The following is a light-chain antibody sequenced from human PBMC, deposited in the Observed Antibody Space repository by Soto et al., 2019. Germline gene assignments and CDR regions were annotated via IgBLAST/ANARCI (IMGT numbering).Light chain of an antibody. J-gene: IGLJ2*01. CDR3: QSYDSSLSVV. CDR2: GNS. V-gene: IGLV1-40*01. Sequence: QSVLTQPPSVSVAPGQRVTISCTGSSSNIGAGYDVHWYQQLPGTAPKILIYGNSNRPSGVPDRFSGSKSGTSASLAITGLQAEDEADYYCQSYDSSLSVVFGGGTKLTVL. CDR1: SSNIGAGYD.